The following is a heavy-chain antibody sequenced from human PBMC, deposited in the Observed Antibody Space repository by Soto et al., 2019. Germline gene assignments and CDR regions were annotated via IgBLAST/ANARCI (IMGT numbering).Heavy chain of an antibody. CDR3: ARGYSDYVYWFDP. V-gene: IGHV1-46*01. CDR2: INPSGGST. D-gene: IGHD5-12*01. J-gene: IGHJ5*02. Sequence: GASVKVSCKASGYTFTSYYMHWVRQAPGQGLEWMGIINPSGGSTSYAQKFQGRVTMTRDTSTSTVYMELNSLRAEDTAVYYCARGYSDYVYWFDPWGQGTLVTVSS. CDR1: GYTFTSYY.